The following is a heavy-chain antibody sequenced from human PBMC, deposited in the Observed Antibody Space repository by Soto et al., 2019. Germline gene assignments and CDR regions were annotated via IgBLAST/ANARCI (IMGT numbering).Heavy chain of an antibody. CDR2: IIPIFGTA. D-gene: IGHD3-9*01. CDR3: ARSRLDMFTGLYYYYYSGMDV. Sequence: SVKVSCKASGGTFSSYAISWVRQAPGQGLEWMGGIIPIFGTANYAQKFQGRVTITADESTSTAYMELSSLRSEDTAVYYCARSRLDMFTGLYYYYYSGMDVWGQGTTVTVSS. J-gene: IGHJ6*02. V-gene: IGHV1-69*13. CDR1: GGTFSSYA.